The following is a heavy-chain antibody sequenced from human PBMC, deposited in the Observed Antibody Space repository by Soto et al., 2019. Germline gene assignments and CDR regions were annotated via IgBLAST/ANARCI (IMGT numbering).Heavy chain of an antibody. CDR1: GGSISSGAYY. CDR3: ARNKGGFYEEPDDAFDI. V-gene: IGHV4-31*03. J-gene: IGHJ3*02. Sequence: PSETLSLTCTVSGGSISSGAYYWSWIRQHPGKVLEWIVCFPSTGNTHYNPSLKSRVTISMDTSKNQFSLQLNSGTAAYTAVYYCARNKGGFYEEPDDAFDIWGEGTMVT. D-gene: IGHD5-12*01. CDR2: FPSTGNT.